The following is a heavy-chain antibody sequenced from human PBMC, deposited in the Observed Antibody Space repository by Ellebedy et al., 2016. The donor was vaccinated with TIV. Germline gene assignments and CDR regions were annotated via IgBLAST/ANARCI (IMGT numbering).Heavy chain of an antibody. CDR2: IYYSGST. D-gene: IGHD2-21*01. Sequence: SETLSLTXTVSGGSISSSRYYWGWIRQPPGKGLEWIGSIYYSGSTYYNPSLKSRVTISVDTSKNQFSLKLSSVTAADTAVYYCARDPRGSGDDAWGQGTLVTVSS. CDR1: GGSISSSRYY. V-gene: IGHV4-39*02. CDR3: ARDPRGSGDDA. J-gene: IGHJ5*02.